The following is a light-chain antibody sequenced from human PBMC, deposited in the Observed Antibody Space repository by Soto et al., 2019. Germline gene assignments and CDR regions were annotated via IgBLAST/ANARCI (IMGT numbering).Light chain of an antibody. Sequence: SYELAQPPSVSVAPGQTARITWGGNNIGSKSVHWYQQKPGQAPVLVVYDDSDRPSGIPERFSGSNSGNTATLTISRVEAGDEADYYCQVWDSSSDHYVFGTGTKVTV. CDR3: QVWDSSSDHYV. CDR1: NIGSKS. J-gene: IGLJ1*01. V-gene: IGLV3-21*02. CDR2: DDS.